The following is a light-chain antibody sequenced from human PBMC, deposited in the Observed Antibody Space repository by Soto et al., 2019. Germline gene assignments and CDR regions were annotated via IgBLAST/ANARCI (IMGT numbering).Light chain of an antibody. CDR2: DAS. Sequence: EIVLTQSPATLSLSPGERATLSCRASQSVGSYLAWYQQKPGQAPRLLIYDASNRATGIPARFSGSGSGTDFTLTISSLEPKDFAVYYCQQRSNWPYTFGQGTKLEIK. V-gene: IGKV3-11*01. J-gene: IGKJ2*01. CDR3: QQRSNWPYT. CDR1: QSVGSY.